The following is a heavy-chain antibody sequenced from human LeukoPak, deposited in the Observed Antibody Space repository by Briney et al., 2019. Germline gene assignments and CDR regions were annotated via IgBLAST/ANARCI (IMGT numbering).Heavy chain of an antibody. D-gene: IGHD6-19*01. CDR3: ARDSRSYSSGWLIFDY. CDR1: GFTFSSDA. Sequence: GRSLRLSCAASGFTFSSDALHGCRRAPAKEVEGWAVILYDGSNKYYADSVKGRFTISRDNSKNTLYLPMNSLRAEDTAVYYCARDSRSYSSGWLIFDYWGQGTLVTVSS. CDR2: ILYDGSNK. V-gene: IGHV3-30*04. J-gene: IGHJ4*02.